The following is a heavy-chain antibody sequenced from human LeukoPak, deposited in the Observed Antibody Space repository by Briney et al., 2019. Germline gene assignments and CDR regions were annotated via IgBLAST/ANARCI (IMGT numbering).Heavy chain of an antibody. CDR2: INGGGGST. CDR1: GFTFSSYA. V-gene: IGHV3-23*01. D-gene: IGHD3-22*01. J-gene: IGHJ4*02. Sequence: GGSLRLSCAASGFTFSSYAMSWVRQAPGKGLDWVSSINGGGGSTYYADSVKGRFTISRDNSKNTLYLQMNSLRAEDTAVYYCARSSELRLSYDTTGYYGYFFDFWGQGTLVTVSS. CDR3: ARSSELRLSYDTTGYYGYFFDF.